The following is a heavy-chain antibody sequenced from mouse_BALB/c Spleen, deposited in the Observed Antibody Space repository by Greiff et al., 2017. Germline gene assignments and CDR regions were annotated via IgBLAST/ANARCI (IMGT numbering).Heavy chain of an antibody. CDR2: ISSGGSYT. CDR1: GFTFSSYA. D-gene: IGHD2-2*01. V-gene: IGHV5-9-4*01. Sequence: DVKLVESGGGLVKPGGSLKLSCEASGFTFSSYAMSWVRQSPEKRLEWVAEISSGGSYTYYPDTVTGRFTISRDNAKNTLYLEMSSLRSEDTAMYYCANGYDGYAMDYWGQGTSVTVSS. J-gene: IGHJ4*01. CDR3: ANGYDGYAMDY.